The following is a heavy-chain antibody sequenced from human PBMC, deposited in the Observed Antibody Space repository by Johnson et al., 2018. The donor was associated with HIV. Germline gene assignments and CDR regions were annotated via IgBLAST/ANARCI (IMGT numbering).Heavy chain of an antibody. D-gene: IGHD5/OR15-5a*01. J-gene: IGHJ3*02. CDR1: GFTFSSYG. CDR3: AKGYSALVWDAFDI. Sequence: QVQLVESGGGVVQPGGSLRLSCAASGFTFSSYGMHWVRQAPGKGLEWVAVISYDGSNKYYADSVKGRFTISRDNSKKTLYLQMNSLRAEDTAVYYCAKGYSALVWDAFDIWGQGTMVTVSS. CDR2: ISYDGSNK. V-gene: IGHV3-30*18.